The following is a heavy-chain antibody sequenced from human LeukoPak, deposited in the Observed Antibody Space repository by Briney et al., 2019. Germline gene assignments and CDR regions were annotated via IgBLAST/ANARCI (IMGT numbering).Heavy chain of an antibody. Sequence: GASVKVSCKVSGYTLTELSMHWVRQAPGKGLEWMGGFDPEDGETIYAQKFQGRVTMTEDTSTDTAYMELSSLRSEDTAVYYCATGAPVVVKPAFDYWGQGTLVTVSS. CDR1: GYTLTELS. CDR3: ATGAPVVVKPAFDY. J-gene: IGHJ4*02. D-gene: IGHD3-22*01. V-gene: IGHV1-24*01. CDR2: FDPEDGET.